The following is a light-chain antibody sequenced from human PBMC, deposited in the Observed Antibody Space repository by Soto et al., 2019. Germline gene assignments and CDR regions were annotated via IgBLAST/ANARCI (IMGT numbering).Light chain of an antibody. J-gene: IGKJ4*01. CDR1: QSVSSSY. CDR2: GAS. CDR3: QQYGSSPT. Sequence: EIVLTQSPGTLSLSPGERATLSCRASQSVSSSYLAWYQQKPGQAPRLLIYGASSRATGIPDRFSGSGSGTYFTLTISCLEPEDFAVYYCQQYGSSPTFGGGTKVEIK. V-gene: IGKV3-20*01.